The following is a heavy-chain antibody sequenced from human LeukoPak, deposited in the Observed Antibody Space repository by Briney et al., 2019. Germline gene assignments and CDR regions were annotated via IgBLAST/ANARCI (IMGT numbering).Heavy chain of an antibody. CDR3: ASVSGVDGYCSSTSCYGFDY. D-gene: IGHD2-2*03. Sequence: PGGSLRLSCAASGVTVSSNYMSWVRQAPGKGLEWVSVSYSGGSTYYADSVKGRFTISRDNSKNTLYLQMNSLRAEDTAVYYCASVSGVDGYCSSTSCYGFDYWGQGTLVTVSS. J-gene: IGHJ4*02. V-gene: IGHV3-53*01. CDR2: SYSGGST. CDR1: GVTVSSNY.